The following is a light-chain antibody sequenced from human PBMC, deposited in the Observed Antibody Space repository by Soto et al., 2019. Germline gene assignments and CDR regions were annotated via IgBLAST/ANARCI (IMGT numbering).Light chain of an antibody. CDR2: SNN. Sequence: QSVLTQPPSASGTPGQRVTISCSGSSSNIGSNTVNWYQQLPRTAPKLLIYSNNQRPSGVPDRFSGSKSGTSASLAISGLQSEDEADYYCAAWDDSLTAHVVFGGGTKLTVL. V-gene: IGLV1-44*01. CDR3: AAWDDSLTAHVV. CDR1: SSNIGSNT. J-gene: IGLJ2*01.